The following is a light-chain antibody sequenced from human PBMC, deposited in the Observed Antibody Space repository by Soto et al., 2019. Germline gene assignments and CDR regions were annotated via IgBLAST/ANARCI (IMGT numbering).Light chain of an antibody. CDR1: QSVRSTY. J-gene: IGKJ5*01. CDR3: QQYGSSLSIT. V-gene: IGKV3-20*01. CDR2: GAS. Sequence: EIVLTQSPGTLSLSPGERATLSCRASQSVRSTYLAWYQQKPGQAPRLLIHGASSRATGIPDRFSGSGSRTDFTLTISRLEPEDFAVYYCQQYGSSLSITFGQGTRLEIK.